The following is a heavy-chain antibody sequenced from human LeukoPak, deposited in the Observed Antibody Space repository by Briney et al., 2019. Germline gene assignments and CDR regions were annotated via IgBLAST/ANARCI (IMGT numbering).Heavy chain of an antibody. CDR3: ARQRGYGSGPLDY. D-gene: IGHD3-10*01. CDR1: GYSFTSYW. CDR2: IYTGDSDT. J-gene: IGHJ4*02. Sequence: GESLKISCKASGYSFTSYWIGWVRQMPGKGLGWKWIIYTGDSDTRYSPSFQGQVTISADKSISTAYLQWSSLKASDSAMYYCARQRGYGSGPLDYWGQGTLVTVSS. V-gene: IGHV5-51*01.